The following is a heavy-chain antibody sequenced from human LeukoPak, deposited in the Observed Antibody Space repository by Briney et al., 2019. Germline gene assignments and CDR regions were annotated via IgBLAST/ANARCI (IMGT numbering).Heavy chain of an antibody. V-gene: IGHV1-18*01. Sequence: ASVKVSCKASGYTFTSYGISWVRQAPGQGLEWMGWISAYNGNTNYAQKLQGRVTMTTDTSTSTAYMELRSLRSDDTAVYYCARLVGATPYWYFDLWGRGTLVTVSS. J-gene: IGHJ2*01. D-gene: IGHD1-26*01. CDR2: ISAYNGNT. CDR1: GYTFTSYG. CDR3: ARLVGATPYWYFDL.